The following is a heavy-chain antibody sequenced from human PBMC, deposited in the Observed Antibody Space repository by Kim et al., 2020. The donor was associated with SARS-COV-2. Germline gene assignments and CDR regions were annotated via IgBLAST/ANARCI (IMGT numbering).Heavy chain of an antibody. Sequence: FGTVNSHPKFQGRVTITADESTNTAYMELSSLKSDDTAVYYCAREWQLVLDHWGQGSLVTVSS. CDR3: AREWQLVLDH. V-gene: IGHV1-69*01. CDR2: FGTV. D-gene: IGHD6-6*01. J-gene: IGHJ4*02.